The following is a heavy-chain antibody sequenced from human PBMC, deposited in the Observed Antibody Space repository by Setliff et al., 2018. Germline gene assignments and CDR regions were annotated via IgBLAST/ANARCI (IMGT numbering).Heavy chain of an antibody. CDR3: ARDHVYGSQYYYYYYGMDV. J-gene: IGHJ6*02. CDR1: GFTFSSYA. Sequence: PGGSLRLSCAASGFTFSSYAMSWVRQAPGKGLEWVSAISGSGGSTYYADSVKGRFTISRDNSKNTLYLQMNSLRAEDTAVYYCARDHVYGSQYYYYYYGMDVWGQGTTVTV. CDR2: ISGSGGST. V-gene: IGHV3-23*01. D-gene: IGHD3-10*01.